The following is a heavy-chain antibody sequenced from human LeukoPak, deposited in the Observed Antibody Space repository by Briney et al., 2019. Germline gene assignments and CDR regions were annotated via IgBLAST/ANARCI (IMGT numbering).Heavy chain of an antibody. Sequence: GGSLRLSCAASAFTFSSYAMSWVRQAPGKGLEWVSAISGSGGSTYYADSVKGRFTISRDNSKNTLYLQMNSLRAEDTAVYCCATDCVRWLQHRRTDAAPIDYWGQGTLVTVSS. J-gene: IGHJ4*02. CDR1: AFTFSSYA. V-gene: IGHV3-23*01. CDR2: ISGSGGST. D-gene: IGHD5-24*01. CDR3: ATDCVRWLQHRRTDAAPIDY.